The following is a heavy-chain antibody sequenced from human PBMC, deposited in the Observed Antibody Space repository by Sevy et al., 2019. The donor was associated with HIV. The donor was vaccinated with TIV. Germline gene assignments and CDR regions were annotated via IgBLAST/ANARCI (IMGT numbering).Heavy chain of an antibody. D-gene: IGHD2-21*01. Sequence: ASVKVSCKASGYTFTGQYIHWVRQAPGQGLEWMGWINPNSGDTNYAQEFQGRVTMTRDTSISTAYMELSGLKSDDTAVYCCSGAFRFREYSYCGFDYWGQGTLVTVSS. CDR1: GYTFTGQY. CDR3: SGAFRFREYSYCGFDY. V-gene: IGHV1-2*02. J-gene: IGHJ4*02. CDR2: INPNSGDT.